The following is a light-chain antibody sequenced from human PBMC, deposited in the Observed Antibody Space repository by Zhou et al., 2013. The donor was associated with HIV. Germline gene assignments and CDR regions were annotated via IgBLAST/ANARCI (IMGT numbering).Light chain of an antibody. V-gene: IGKV3-11*01. J-gene: IGKJ5*01. CDR3: EQRSNWPPTLT. CDR2: DAS. Sequence: EIVITQSPATLSVSPGERATLSCRASQPISSNLAWYQQKVGQAPRLLIYDASKRATGIPARFSGSGSGTDFTLTISSLEPEDFAVYYCEQRSNWPPTLTFGQGTRLEI. CDR1: QPISSN.